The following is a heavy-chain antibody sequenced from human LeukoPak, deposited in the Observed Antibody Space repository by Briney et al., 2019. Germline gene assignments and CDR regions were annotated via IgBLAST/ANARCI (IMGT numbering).Heavy chain of an antibody. Sequence: ASVKLSCKASGYTFTTYYMHWVRQAPGQGLEWMGLINPSGGSTSYAQKFQGRVTMTRDTSTSTVYMELSSLRAEDTAVYYCARGYCSSNSCYGADAFDIWGQGTMVTVSS. CDR3: ARGYCSSNSCYGADAFDI. D-gene: IGHD2-2*01. V-gene: IGHV1-46*01. CDR1: GYTFTTYY. CDR2: INPSGGST. J-gene: IGHJ3*02.